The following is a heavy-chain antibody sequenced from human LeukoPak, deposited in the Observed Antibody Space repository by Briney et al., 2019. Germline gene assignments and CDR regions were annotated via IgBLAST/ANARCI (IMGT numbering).Heavy chain of an antibody. Sequence: SLKISCKASGGTFSSNAISWVRHAPGQRLVWMGGIIPIFGAANYAQISQGRVTITTDESTRTASMELSSLISEDTAVYYCARVADDSSGYYYFDYWGQGTLVTVSS. J-gene: IGHJ4*02. CDR3: ARVADDSSGYYYFDY. D-gene: IGHD3-22*01. V-gene: IGHV1-69*05. CDR2: IIPIFGAA. CDR1: GGTFSSNA.